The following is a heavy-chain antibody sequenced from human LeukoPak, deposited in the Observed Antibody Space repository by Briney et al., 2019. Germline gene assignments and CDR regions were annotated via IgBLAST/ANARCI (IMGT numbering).Heavy chain of an antibody. J-gene: IGHJ4*02. CDR2: INHSGST. Sequence: SETLSLTCAVYGGSFSGYYWSWIRQPLGKGLEWIGEINHSGSTNYNPSLKSRVTISVDTSKNQFSLKLSSVTAADTAVYYCARAMVRGGFLDYWGQGTLVTVSS. V-gene: IGHV4-34*01. CDR1: GGSFSGYY. CDR3: ARAMVRGGFLDY. D-gene: IGHD3-10*01.